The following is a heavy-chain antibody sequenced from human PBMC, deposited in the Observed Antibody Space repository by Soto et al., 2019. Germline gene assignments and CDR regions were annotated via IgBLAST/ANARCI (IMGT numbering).Heavy chain of an antibody. CDR2: IYSRDSDT. J-gene: IGHJ3*02. CDR1: RYSLTSYW. CDR3: ARPGGGYYSGDFDI. Sequence: GPSPKIPCLGCRYSLTSYWIDWVPPIPGEGLEWIGIIYSRDSDTRYSAPFQGQVTISADKSISTAYLQWSSLKTSDTAMYSCARPGGGYYSGDFDIWGQGTMVTVSS. V-gene: IGHV5-51*01. D-gene: IGHD1-26*01.